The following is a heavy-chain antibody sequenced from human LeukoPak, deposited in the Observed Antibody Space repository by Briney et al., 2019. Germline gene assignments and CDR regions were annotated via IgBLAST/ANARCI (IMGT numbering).Heavy chain of an antibody. J-gene: IGHJ4*02. D-gene: IGHD4-17*01. V-gene: IGHV1-69*06. CDR3: ARATVTTPFDY. Sequence: ASVKVSCKASGGTFSSYAISWVRQAPGQGLEWMGGIIPIFGTANYAQKFQGRVTITADKSTSTAYMELSGLRSEDTAVYYCARATVTTPFDYWGQGTLATVSS. CDR2: IIPIFGTA. CDR1: GGTFSSYA.